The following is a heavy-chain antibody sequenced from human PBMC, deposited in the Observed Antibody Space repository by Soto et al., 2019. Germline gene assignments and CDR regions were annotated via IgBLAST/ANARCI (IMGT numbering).Heavy chain of an antibody. V-gene: IGHV1-18*04. CDR3: ASVSRADSVVAATH. J-gene: IGHJ4*02. CDR2: ISADNGNT. CDR1: GYTFTNYG. D-gene: IGHD2-15*01. Sequence: QVQLLQSGVEVKEPGASVKVSCKTSGYTFTNYGISWVRQAPGQGLGWMGWISADNGNTNSAQKLQDRVTMTTDTSTTTAYMELRSLRSDDTAVYYCASVSRADSVVAATHWGQGTLVTVSS.